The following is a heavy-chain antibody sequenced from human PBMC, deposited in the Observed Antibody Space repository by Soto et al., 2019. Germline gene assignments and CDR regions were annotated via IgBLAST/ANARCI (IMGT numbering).Heavy chain of an antibody. CDR2: IHTTDGT. Sequence: SETLSLTCTVSGGSISSYYWSWIRQPAGKGMEWIGRIHTTDGTNYNPSLKSRVTMSIDTSNNQFSLKLSSLTAADTAVYYCARLVSLLQPIDSWGQGTPVTVSS. J-gene: IGHJ5*01. D-gene: IGHD4-4*01. V-gene: IGHV4-4*07. CDR1: GGSISSYY. CDR3: ARLVSLLQPIDS.